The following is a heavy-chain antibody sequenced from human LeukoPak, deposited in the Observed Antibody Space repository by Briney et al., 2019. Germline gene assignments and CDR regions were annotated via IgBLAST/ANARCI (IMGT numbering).Heavy chain of an antibody. J-gene: IGHJ4*02. Sequence: ASVKVSCKASGYTFAGYYVHWVRQAPGQGLEWMGWINPNSTTTHYAQKFQGRVTMTRDTSIGTAYMELRRLRSDDTATYYCARVRDRMKGYKFDYWGQGTLVTVSS. CDR2: INPNSTTT. V-gene: IGHV1-2*02. CDR3: ARVRDRMKGYKFDY. D-gene: IGHD5-18*01. CDR1: GYTFAGYY.